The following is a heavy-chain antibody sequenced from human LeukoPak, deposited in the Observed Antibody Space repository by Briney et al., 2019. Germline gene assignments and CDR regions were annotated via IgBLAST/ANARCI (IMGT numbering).Heavy chain of an antibody. Sequence: PSETLSLTCTVSGGSISSYYWSWIRQPPGKGLEYIGSFSYSGSTYYNPSLKSRVTISVDTSKKQFSLKLSSVTAADTAVYYCASLSKYYYESRGFFDYWGQGTLVTVSS. V-gene: IGHV4-59*04. CDR3: ASLSKYYYESRGFFDY. J-gene: IGHJ4*02. CDR2: FSYSGST. CDR1: GGSISSYY. D-gene: IGHD3-22*01.